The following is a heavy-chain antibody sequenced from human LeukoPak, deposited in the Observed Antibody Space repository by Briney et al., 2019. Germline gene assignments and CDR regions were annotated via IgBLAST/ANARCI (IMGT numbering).Heavy chain of an antibody. CDR2: INPKSGDT. CDR3: ARGYRSSAYIS. Sequence: ASVKVSCKASGYIFTGYYIHWVRQAPGQGLEWMGWINPKSGDTNYAQKFQGRITMTRDTPISAAYMGLSSLTSDDTAVYYCARGYRSSAYISWGQGTLVTVSS. J-gene: IGHJ5*02. CDR1: GYIFTGYY. V-gene: IGHV1-2*02. D-gene: IGHD6-13*01.